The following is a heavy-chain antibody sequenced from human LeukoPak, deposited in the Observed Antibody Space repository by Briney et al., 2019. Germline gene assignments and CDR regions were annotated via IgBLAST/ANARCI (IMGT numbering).Heavy chain of an antibody. CDR1: GGSISSYY. V-gene: IGHV4-4*07. Sequence: PSETLSLTCTVSGGSISSYYWSWIRQPAGKGLEWIGRIYTSGSTNYNPSLKSRVTMSVDTSKNQFSLKLSSVTAADTAVYYCARASQVGGSYYYDAFDIWGQGTMVTVSS. CDR2: IYTSGST. CDR3: ARASQVGGSYYYDAFDI. J-gene: IGHJ3*02. D-gene: IGHD1-26*01.